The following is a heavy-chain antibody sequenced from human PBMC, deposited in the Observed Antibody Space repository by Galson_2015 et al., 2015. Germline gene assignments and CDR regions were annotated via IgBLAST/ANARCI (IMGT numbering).Heavy chain of an antibody. Sequence: YRGNTYYSPTLMSRAFISVDTSKNHVSLNPGSVTAADTAVYYCARVRDASTPPKFDYWGQGTLVTVSS. D-gene: IGHD5-24*01. V-gene: IGHV4-31*02. CDR2: YRGNT. CDR3: ARVRDASTPPKFDY. J-gene: IGHJ4*02.